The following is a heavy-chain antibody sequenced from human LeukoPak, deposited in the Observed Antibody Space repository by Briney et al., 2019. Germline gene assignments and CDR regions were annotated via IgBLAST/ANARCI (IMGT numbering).Heavy chain of an antibody. V-gene: IGHV3-23*01. Sequence: GGPLSLSCAASGFTFSSYAMSWVRQAPGKGLEWVSAISGSGGSTYYADSVKGRFTISRDNSKNTLYPQMNSLRAEDTAVYYCAKDYDILKYYYYMDVWGKGTAVTVSS. CDR1: GFTFSSYA. D-gene: IGHD3-9*01. CDR2: ISGSGGST. J-gene: IGHJ6*03. CDR3: AKDYDILKYYYYMDV.